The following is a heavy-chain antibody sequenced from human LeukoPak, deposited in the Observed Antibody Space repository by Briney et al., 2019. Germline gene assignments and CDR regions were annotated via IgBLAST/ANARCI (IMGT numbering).Heavy chain of an antibody. D-gene: IGHD6-19*01. CDR1: GYTFTGYY. Sequence: ASVKVSCKASGYTFTGYYMHWVRQAPGQGLEWMGWINPNSGGTNYAQKFQGRVTMTRDTSTSTAYMELRSLRSDDTAVYYCARDLMQWLEGGDFDYWGQGTLVTVSS. V-gene: IGHV1-2*02. J-gene: IGHJ4*02. CDR3: ARDLMQWLEGGDFDY. CDR2: INPNSGGT.